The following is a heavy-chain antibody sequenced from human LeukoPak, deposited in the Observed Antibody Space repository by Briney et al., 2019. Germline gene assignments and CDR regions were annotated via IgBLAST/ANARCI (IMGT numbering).Heavy chain of an antibody. Sequence: GGSLRLSCAASGFTFSSYATHWVRQAPGKGLEWVAVISYDGSNKYYADSVKGRFTISRDNSKNTLYLQMNSLRAEDTAVYYCARGYCSSTSCYSVLDYFDYWGQGTLVTVSS. CDR2: ISYDGSNK. CDR3: ARGYCSSTSCYSVLDYFDY. V-gene: IGHV3-30-3*01. D-gene: IGHD2-2*01. J-gene: IGHJ4*02. CDR1: GFTFSSYA.